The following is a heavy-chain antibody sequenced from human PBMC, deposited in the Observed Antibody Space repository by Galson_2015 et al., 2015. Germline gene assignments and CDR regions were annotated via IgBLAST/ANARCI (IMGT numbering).Heavy chain of an antibody. CDR3: ARPPYCSGGSCYHYFDY. CDR2: IYPGDSDT. Sequence: QSGAEVKKPGESLKISCKGSGCSFTSYWIGWVRQMPGKGLEWMGIIYPGDSDTRYSPSFQGQVTISADKSISTAYLQWSSLKASDTAMYYCARPPYCSGGSCYHYFDYWGQGTLVTVSS. D-gene: IGHD2-15*01. CDR1: GCSFTSYW. V-gene: IGHV5-51*01. J-gene: IGHJ4*02.